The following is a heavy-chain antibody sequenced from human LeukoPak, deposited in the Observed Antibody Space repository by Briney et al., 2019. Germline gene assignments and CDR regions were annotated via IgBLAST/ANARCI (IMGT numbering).Heavy chain of an antibody. CDR2: TYYRSKWYN. CDR1: GDSVSSNSAA. V-gene: IGHV6-1*01. CDR3: AREPDYYGSGRFDAFDI. Sequence: SQTLPLTCAISGDSVSSNSAAWNWIRQSPSRGLECLGRTYYRSKWYNDYAVSVKSRITINPDTSKNQFSLQLNSVTPEDTAVYYCAREPDYYGSGRFDAFDIWGQGTMVTVSS. J-gene: IGHJ3*02. D-gene: IGHD3-10*01.